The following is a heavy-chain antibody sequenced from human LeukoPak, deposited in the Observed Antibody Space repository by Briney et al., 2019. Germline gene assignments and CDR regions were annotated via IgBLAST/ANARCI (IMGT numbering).Heavy chain of an antibody. CDR3: ARGRMGTSYSVSHFDS. V-gene: IGHV3-20*04. CDR1: GFTFSRNL. CDR2: NIGRGGIT. J-gene: IGHJ4*02. Sequence: GGPLRLSCAPSGFTFSRNLMPWVRHTPGKALEGLSGNIGRGGITVYADPVKGRFTISRDNAKNSLYLQMNSLRAEDTALYYCARGRMGTSYSVSHFDSWGQGTLVTVSS. D-gene: IGHD6-13*01.